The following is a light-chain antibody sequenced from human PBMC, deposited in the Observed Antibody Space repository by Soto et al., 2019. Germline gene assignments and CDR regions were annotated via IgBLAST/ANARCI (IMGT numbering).Light chain of an antibody. V-gene: IGLV2-14*01. CDR2: EVS. Sequence: QSVLTQPSSLSGSPGQSITISCTGTISDVGGYNYVSWYQQHPGKAPKLLVYEVSHRPSGVSNRFSGSKSGNTASLTISGLQAEDEADYYCTSYTSSDTLIYVFGTGTKVTVL. CDR1: ISDVGGYNY. J-gene: IGLJ1*01. CDR3: TSYTSSDTLIYV.